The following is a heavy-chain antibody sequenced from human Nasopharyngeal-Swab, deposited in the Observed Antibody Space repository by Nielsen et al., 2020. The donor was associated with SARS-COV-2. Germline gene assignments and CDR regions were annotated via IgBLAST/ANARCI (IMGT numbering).Heavy chain of an antibody. J-gene: IGHJ3*02. CDR2: INPNSGGT. D-gene: IGHD6-19*01. CDR3: ARPKGSGWYREAFDI. V-gene: IGHV1-2*04. Sequence: WVRQAPGQGLEWMGWINPNSGGTNYAQKFQGWVTMTRDTSISTAYMELSRLRSDDTAVYYCARPKGSGWYREAFDIWGQGTMVTVSS.